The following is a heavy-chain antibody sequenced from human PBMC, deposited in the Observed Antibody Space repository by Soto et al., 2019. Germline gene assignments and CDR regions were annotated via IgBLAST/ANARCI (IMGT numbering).Heavy chain of an antibody. D-gene: IGHD3-22*01. V-gene: IGHV1-18*04. Sequence: VKVSCKASGYSFTSYGISWVRQAPGQGPEWMGWISGHNGNTNHPQSLQGRVTMTTDTSRNTAYMELRSLRSDDTAVYYCARHRFNYYDDTVYYYFDYWGPGTLVTVSS. CDR2: ISGHNGNT. CDR3: ARHRFNYYDDTVYYYFDY. CDR1: GYSFTSYG. J-gene: IGHJ4*02.